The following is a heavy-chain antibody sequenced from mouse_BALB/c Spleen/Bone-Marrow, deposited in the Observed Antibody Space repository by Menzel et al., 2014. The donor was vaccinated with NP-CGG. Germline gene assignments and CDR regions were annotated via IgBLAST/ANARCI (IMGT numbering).Heavy chain of an antibody. CDR1: GYTFTSYW. CDR3: TTGGNDWFAY. D-gene: IGHD2-1*01. V-gene: IGHV1-7*01. Sequence: VQLQQSGPELAKPGASVKMSCRASGYTFTSYWMNWVKQRPVQGLEWIGYINPTSGYTEYNQKFKDKDTLTTDKSSSTAYMQLSSLTSEDSAVYYCTTGGNDWFAYWGQGTLVTVSA. CDR2: INPTSGYT. J-gene: IGHJ3*01.